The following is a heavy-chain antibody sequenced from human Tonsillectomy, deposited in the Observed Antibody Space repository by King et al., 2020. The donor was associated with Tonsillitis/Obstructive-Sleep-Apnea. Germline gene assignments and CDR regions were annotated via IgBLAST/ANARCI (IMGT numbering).Heavy chain of an antibody. D-gene: IGHD2-2*01. CDR2: IDRDDDK. CDR3: ARTLGYCSSTSCYWTLWY. V-gene: IGHV2-70*15. CDR1: GFSLSTSGMC. J-gene: IGHJ4*02. Sequence: ITLKESGPALVKPTQTLTLTCTFSGFSLSTSGMCVSWIRQPPGKALERLARIDRDDDKYYSTSLETRLTISRDTSKNQVVLTMTNMDPVDTATYYCARTLGYCSSTSCYWTLWYWGQGTLVTVSS.